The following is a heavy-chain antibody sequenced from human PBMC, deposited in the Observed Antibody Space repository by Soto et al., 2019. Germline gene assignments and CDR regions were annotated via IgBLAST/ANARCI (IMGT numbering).Heavy chain of an antibody. V-gene: IGHV3-33*01. D-gene: IGHD5-12*01. Sequence: QVQLVESGGGVVQPGRSLRLSCAASGFTFSSHGMHWVRQAPGKGLEWVAIIRFDGANQYYADSVKGRFTVSRDNSKNTLYLQMNSLRVVDTAVYYCARQTSGLSFDYWGQGTLVTVSS. CDR2: IRFDGANQ. J-gene: IGHJ4*02. CDR3: ARQTSGLSFDY. CDR1: GFTFSSHG.